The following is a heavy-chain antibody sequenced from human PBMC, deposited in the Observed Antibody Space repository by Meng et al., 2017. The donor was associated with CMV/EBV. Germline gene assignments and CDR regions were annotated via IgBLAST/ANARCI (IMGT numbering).Heavy chain of an antibody. CDR1: GGSFSGYY. V-gene: IGHV4-34*01. J-gene: IGHJ5*02. CDR2: INHSGST. Sequence: QVHLPQWGAGLLKPSETLSLTWAVYGGSFSGYYWSWIRQPPGKGLEWIGEINHSGSTNYNPSLKSRVTISVDTSKNQFSLKLSSVTAADTAVYYCARGGNWFDPWGQGTLVTVSS. CDR3: ARGGNWFDP.